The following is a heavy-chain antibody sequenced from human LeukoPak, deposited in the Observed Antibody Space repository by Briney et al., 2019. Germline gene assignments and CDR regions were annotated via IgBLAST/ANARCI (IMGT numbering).Heavy chain of an antibody. D-gene: IGHD3-16*02. CDR2: ISGSGGKT. CDR3: GPSLGELSQSSLFDY. Sequence: GGSLRLSCAASGITFSNYAMSWVRQAPGKGLEWVSAISGSGGKTYYTESVKGRFTISRDNSKNTLFLQMNSLRADDTAVYFCGPSLGELSQSSLFDYWGQGTLVTVSS. V-gene: IGHV3-23*01. CDR1: GITFSNYA. J-gene: IGHJ4*02.